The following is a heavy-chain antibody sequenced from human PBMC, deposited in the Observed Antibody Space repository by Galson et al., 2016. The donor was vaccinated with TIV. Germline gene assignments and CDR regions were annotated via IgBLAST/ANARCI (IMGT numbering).Heavy chain of an antibody. D-gene: IGHD4-23*01. CDR2: IRSHFDGGTT. Sequence: SLRLSCAASGLIFSNAWMTWVRQAPGKGLEWVGRIRSHFDGGTTDYAAPVKGRFIISRDDSKQKLYLQMTSLKTEDTGVYYCSRGAYGGFLGGDASDIWGQGTLVTVSS. CDR3: SRGAYGGFLGGDASDI. CDR1: GLIFSNAW. V-gene: IGHV3-15*01. J-gene: IGHJ3*02.